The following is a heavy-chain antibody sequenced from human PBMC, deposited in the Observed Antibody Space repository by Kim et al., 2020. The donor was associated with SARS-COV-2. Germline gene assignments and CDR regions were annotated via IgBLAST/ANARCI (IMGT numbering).Heavy chain of an antibody. Sequence: SETLSLTCTVSGGSISSYYWSWIRQPPGKGLEWIGYIYYSGSTNYNPSLKSRVTISVDTSKNQFSLKLSSVTAADTAVYYCARGWDTAMVWGYWGQGTLVTVSS. CDR3: ARGWDTAMVWGY. D-gene: IGHD5-18*01. CDR2: IYYSGST. J-gene: IGHJ4*02. V-gene: IGHV4-59*01. CDR1: GGSISSYY.